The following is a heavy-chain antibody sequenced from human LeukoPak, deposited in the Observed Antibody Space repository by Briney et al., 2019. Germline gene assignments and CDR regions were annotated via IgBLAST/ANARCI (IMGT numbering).Heavy chain of an antibody. Sequence: SETLSLTCAVSDYYMRSDYFWGWIRQPPGKGLEWIGNIYHSGSTYYNPSLKSRVTISVDTSKNQFSLNLSSVTAADTAVYYCARDYRGIRRAGHGFDIWGQGTMVTVSS. CDR1: DYYMRSDYF. CDR2: IYHSGST. J-gene: IGHJ3*02. D-gene: IGHD3-10*01. V-gene: IGHV4-38-2*02. CDR3: ARDYRGIRRAGHGFDI.